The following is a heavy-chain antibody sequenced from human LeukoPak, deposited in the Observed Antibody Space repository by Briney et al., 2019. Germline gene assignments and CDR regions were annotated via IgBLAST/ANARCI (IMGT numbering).Heavy chain of an antibody. D-gene: IGHD3-10*01. Sequence: SETLSLTCTVSGGSISSSSYYWGWIRQPPGKGLEWIGSIYYSGSTYYNPSLKSRVTISVDTSKNQFSLKLSSVTAADTAVYYCARLGGVTFGDYWNWGQGTLVTVSS. J-gene: IGHJ4*02. V-gene: IGHV4-39*07. CDR1: GGSISSSSYY. CDR3: ARLGGVTFGDYWN. CDR2: IYYSGST.